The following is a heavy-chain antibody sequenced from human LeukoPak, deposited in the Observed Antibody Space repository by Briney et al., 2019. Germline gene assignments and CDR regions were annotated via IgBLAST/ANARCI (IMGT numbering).Heavy chain of an antibody. Sequence: ASVKVSCKASGYTFTADYMHWIRQAPGQGVEWMGRINPNSGGTNYAQKFQGRVTMTRDTSISTAYMELSRLRSDDTAVYYCARSSSSSWNFDYWGQGTLVTVSS. V-gene: IGHV1-2*02. D-gene: IGHD6-13*01. J-gene: IGHJ4*02. CDR3: ARSSSSSWNFDY. CDR2: INPNSGGT. CDR1: GYTFTADY.